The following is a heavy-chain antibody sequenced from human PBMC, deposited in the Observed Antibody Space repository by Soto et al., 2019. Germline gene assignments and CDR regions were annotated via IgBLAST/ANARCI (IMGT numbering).Heavy chain of an antibody. J-gene: IGHJ6*02. CDR3: TRVLGYTFEPGKTRYSAMDV. Sequence: QVQLVQSGAEVKKPGSSVTVSCKTSGGTFSKDAINWVRLAPGQGLEWMGLLIPVFGSPIYAQKFQGRIRITAYKSTSTAFMDLSSLRSEDTAVYYCTRVLGYTFEPGKTRYSAMDVWGQGTTVSVSS. CDR2: LIPVFGSP. D-gene: IGHD5-18*01. V-gene: IGHV1-69*06. CDR1: GGTFSKDA.